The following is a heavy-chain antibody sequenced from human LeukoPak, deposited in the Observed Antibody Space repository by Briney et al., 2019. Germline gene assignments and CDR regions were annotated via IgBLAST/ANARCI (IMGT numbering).Heavy chain of an antibody. J-gene: IGHJ6*03. CDR3: TRDLRFLEWLSLAPGYYYMDV. Sequence: GRSLRLSGTASGFTFGDYAMSWVRQAPGKGLEWVGFIRSKAHGGTTEYAASVKGRFTISRDDSKSIAYLQMNSLKTEDTAVYYCTRDLRFLEWLSLAPGYYYMDVWGKGTTVTVSS. CDR1: GFTFGDYA. D-gene: IGHD3-3*01. V-gene: IGHV3-49*04. CDR2: IRSKAHGGTT.